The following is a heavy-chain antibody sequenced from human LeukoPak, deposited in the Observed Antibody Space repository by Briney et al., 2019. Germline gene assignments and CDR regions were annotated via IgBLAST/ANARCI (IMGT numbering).Heavy chain of an antibody. CDR2: INHSGST. CDR1: GGSFSGYY. CDR3: AIRFGELEKGVNWFDP. D-gene: IGHD3-10*01. V-gene: IGHV4-34*01. J-gene: IGHJ5*02. Sequence: PPETLSLTRAVYGGSFSGYYWTWVPQPPGKGLEGIGEINHSGSTNYNPSLKSRVTISVDTSKNQFSLKLSSVTAADTAVYYCAIRFGELEKGVNWFDPWGQGTLVNVSS.